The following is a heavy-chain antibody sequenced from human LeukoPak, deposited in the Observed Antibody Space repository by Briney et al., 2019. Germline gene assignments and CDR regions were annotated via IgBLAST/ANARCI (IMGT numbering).Heavy chain of an antibody. V-gene: IGHV3-48*01. Sequence: PGGSLRLSCAASGFTFSSYSMNWVRQAPGKGLEWVSYISSSSSTIYYADSVKGRFTISRDNAKNSLYLQMNSLRAEDTAVYYCAREPNYYDSSGRFDYWGQGTLVTVSS. J-gene: IGHJ4*02. D-gene: IGHD3-22*01. CDR3: AREPNYYDSSGRFDY. CDR1: GFTFSSYS. CDR2: ISSSSSTI.